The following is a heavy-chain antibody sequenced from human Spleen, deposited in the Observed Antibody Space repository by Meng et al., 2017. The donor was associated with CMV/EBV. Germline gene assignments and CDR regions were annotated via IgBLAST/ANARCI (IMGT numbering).Heavy chain of an antibody. CDR3: ASVGSTRPY. J-gene: IGHJ4*02. CDR2: ISSTSSYI. Sequence: GGSLRLSCAASGFTFSSHSMNWVRQAPGKGLEWVSSISSTSSYIWYADSVKGRFTISRDNARNSLYLQMNSLRAEDTAVYYCASVGSTRPYWGQGTLVTVSS. D-gene: IGHD6-6*01. V-gene: IGHV3-21*01. CDR1: GFTFSSHS.